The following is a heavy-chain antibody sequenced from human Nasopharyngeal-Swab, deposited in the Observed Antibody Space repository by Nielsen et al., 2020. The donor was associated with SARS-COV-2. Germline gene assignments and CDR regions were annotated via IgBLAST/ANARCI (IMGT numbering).Heavy chain of an antibody. CDR3: ARSRGRDGYNYAFDI. J-gene: IGHJ3*02. CDR2: IWYDGSNK. V-gene: IGHV3-33*01. Sequence: PGKGLEWVAVIWYDGSNKYYADSVKGRFTISRDNSKNTLYLQMNSLRAEDTAVYYCARSRGRDGYNYAFDIWGQGTMVTVSS. D-gene: IGHD5-24*01.